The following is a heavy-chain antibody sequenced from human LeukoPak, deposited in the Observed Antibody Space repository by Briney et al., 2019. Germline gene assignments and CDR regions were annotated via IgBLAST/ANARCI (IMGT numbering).Heavy chain of an antibody. D-gene: IGHD3-22*01. J-gene: IGHJ4*02. Sequence: SETLSLTCIVSGGPISSYYWSWIRQPPGKGLEWIGYIYYSGSTSYNPPLKNRLTVSIDTSKNQFSLKLSSVTAADTAVYYCARHYYDSSGYWAFDYWGQGTLVTVSS. CDR3: ARHYYDSSGYWAFDY. CDR2: IYYSGST. V-gene: IGHV4-59*08. CDR1: GGPISSYY.